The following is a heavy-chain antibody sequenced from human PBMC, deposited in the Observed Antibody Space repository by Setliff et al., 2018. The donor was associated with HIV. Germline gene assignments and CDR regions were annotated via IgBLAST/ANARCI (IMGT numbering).Heavy chain of an antibody. J-gene: IGHJ4*02. CDR1: GGSLNDYY. D-gene: IGHD3-10*01. V-gene: IGHV4-34*01. Sequence: SETLSLTCAVYGGSLNDYYWTCISQPPGKGLEWIGEIDHSGNIKYHASLKSRVTISKDTSKNQISLKLRSVTAADTAVYYCARGLNYYGSGSYLPLGYWGQGTLVTVSS. CDR2: IDHSGNI. CDR3: ARGLNYYGSGSYLPLGY.